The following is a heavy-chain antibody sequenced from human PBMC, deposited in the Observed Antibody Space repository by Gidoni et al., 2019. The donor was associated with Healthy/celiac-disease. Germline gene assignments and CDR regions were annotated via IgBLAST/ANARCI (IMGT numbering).Heavy chain of an antibody. J-gene: IGHJ5*02. V-gene: IGHV3-48*01. CDR2: ISSSSSTI. CDR1: GFTFSSYS. Sequence: EVQLVESGGGLVQPGGSLILSCAASGFTFSSYSMNWVRQAPGKGLEWVAYISSSSSTIYYADSVKGRFTISRDNAKNSLYLQMNSLRAEDTAVYYCARELEDYYDSSGYLPWGQGTLVTVSS. D-gene: IGHD3-22*01. CDR3: ARELEDYYDSSGYLP.